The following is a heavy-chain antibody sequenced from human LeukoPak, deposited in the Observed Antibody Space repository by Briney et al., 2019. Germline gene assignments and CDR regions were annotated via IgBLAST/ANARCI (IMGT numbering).Heavy chain of an antibody. CDR2: IYYGGST. J-gene: IGHJ6*02. CDR3: ARDAGHQLSRRNYYAMDV. V-gene: IGHV4-39*07. Sequence: SETLSLTCTVSGGSLSSSSYYWGWIRQPLGTGLEWIGSIYYGGSTYYNSSLKSRVTISVDISKNQFSLKVSPVTAADTAVYYCARDAGHQLSRRNYYAMDVWGQGTTVTVSS. CDR1: GGSLSSSSYY. D-gene: IGHD2-2*01.